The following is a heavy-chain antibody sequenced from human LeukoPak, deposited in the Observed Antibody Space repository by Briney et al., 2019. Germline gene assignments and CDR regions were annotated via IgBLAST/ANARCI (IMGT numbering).Heavy chain of an antibody. CDR2: IIPILNNR. Sequence: SVKVSCKVVGGTINDFAISWVRQAPGQGLEWMGRIIPILNNRNYAQKFQGRLTITADRSTSTAYMELSSLRSDDTAVYCCARDLYSSEDYYYYYYMDVWGKGTTVTVSS. J-gene: IGHJ6*03. V-gene: IGHV1-69*04. CDR3: ARDLYSSEDYYYYYYMDV. CDR1: GGTINDFA. D-gene: IGHD5-18*01.